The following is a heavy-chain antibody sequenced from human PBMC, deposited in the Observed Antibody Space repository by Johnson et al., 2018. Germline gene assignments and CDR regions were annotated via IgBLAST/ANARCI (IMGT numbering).Heavy chain of an antibody. V-gene: IGHV3-30*03. Sequence: QVQLVESGGGVVQPGRSLRLSCSASGFSFSNYVMHWVRQAPGKGMEWVAVTSNDEGIRYYVDSVKGRFPISRDNSKGTLYLQINSLRAEDTAVYDCATGAMSGVIYREFFQHWGQGTLVTVSS. CDR2: TSNDEGIR. CDR1: GFSFSNYV. D-gene: IGHD3-10*01. CDR3: ATGAMSGVIYREFFQH. J-gene: IGHJ1*01.